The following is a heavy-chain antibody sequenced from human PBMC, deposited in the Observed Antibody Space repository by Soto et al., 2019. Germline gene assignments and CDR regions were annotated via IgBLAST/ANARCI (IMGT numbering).Heavy chain of an antibody. V-gene: IGHV3-23*01. J-gene: IGHJ4*02. CDR3: AKDPVLAAAIPTSYFDY. CDR2: ISGSGGST. D-gene: IGHD2-2*01. Sequence: AISGSGGSTYYADSVKGRFTISRDNSKNTLYLQMNSLRAEDTAVYYCAKDPVLAAAIPTSYFDYWGQGTLVTVST.